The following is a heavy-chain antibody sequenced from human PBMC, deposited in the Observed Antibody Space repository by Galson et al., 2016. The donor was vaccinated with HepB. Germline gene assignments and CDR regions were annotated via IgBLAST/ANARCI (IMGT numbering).Heavy chain of an antibody. D-gene: IGHD6-19*01. Sequence: SVKVSCKASGYTFTSYDIHWVRQATGQGLEWMGWMNPNSGNTGYAQNSQGIDTMTRDTSISTACMELSSLRSEDPAMYYCARVEYSSLTGANRFDYWGQGTLVTVSS. J-gene: IGHJ4*02. CDR3: ARVEYSSLTGANRFDY. CDR1: GYTFTSYD. V-gene: IGHV1-8*01. CDR2: MNPNSGNT.